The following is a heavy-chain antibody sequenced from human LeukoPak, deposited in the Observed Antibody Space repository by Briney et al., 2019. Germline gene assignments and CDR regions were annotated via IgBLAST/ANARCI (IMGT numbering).Heavy chain of an antibody. CDR1: GFTSSGYS. CDR3: ARALATVDAFDI. Sequence: GALRLSCAASGFTSSGYSMSWVRQAPGKGLDWVSSISSNNNYIYYADSVKGRFTISRDNAKNSLYLEMNSLRAEDTAVYYCARALATVDAFDIWGQGTMVTVSS. V-gene: IGHV3-21*01. D-gene: IGHD4-17*01. J-gene: IGHJ3*02. CDR2: ISSNNNYI.